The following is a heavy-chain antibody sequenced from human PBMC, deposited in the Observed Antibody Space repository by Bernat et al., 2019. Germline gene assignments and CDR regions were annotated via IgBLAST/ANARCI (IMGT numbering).Heavy chain of an antibody. CDR2: IRSKANSYAT. V-gene: IGHV3-73*01. CDR1: GFTFSGSA. J-gene: IGHJ6*02. CDR3: TLPGGDYPHYYSSSGMDV. Sequence: EVQLVESGGGLVQPGGSLKLSCAASGFTFSGSAMHWVRQASGKGLEWVGRIRSKANSYATAYAASVKGRFTISRDDSKNTAYLQMNSLKTEDTAVYYCTLPGGDYPHYYSSSGMDVWGQGTTVTVSS. D-gene: IGHD2-21*02.